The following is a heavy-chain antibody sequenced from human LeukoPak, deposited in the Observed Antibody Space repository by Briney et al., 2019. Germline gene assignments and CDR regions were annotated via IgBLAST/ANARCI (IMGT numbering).Heavy chain of an antibody. J-gene: IGHJ4*02. D-gene: IGHD2-21*02. V-gene: IGHV1-58*02. CDR2: IIVGSGTT. Sequence: SVKVSCKASGFTFSNSAMQWVRQARGQRLEWIGWIIVGSGTTNYAQNLQGRLTITRDMSTNTVYMELSSLRSEDTAVYYCAAELYRGDCCHFDYWGQGTLVTVSS. CDR1: GFTFSNSA. CDR3: AAELYRGDCCHFDY.